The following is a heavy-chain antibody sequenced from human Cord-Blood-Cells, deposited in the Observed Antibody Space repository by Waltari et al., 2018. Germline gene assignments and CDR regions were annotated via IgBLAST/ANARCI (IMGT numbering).Heavy chain of an antibody. Sequence: QVQLVQSGAEVKKPGSSVKVSCKASGGTFSSYAISWVRPAPGQGLEWMGGIIPIFGTANYAQKFQGRVTITADESTSTAYMELSSLRSEDTAVYYCARTLYCSGGSCYYYYGMDVWGQGTTVTVSS. CDR1: GGTFSSYA. CDR2: IIPIFGTA. V-gene: IGHV1-69*01. CDR3: ARTLYCSGGSCYYYYGMDV. J-gene: IGHJ6*02. D-gene: IGHD2-15*01.